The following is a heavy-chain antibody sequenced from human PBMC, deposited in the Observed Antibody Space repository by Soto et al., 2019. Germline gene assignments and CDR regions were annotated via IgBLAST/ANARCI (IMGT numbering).Heavy chain of an antibody. CDR1: GGTFSSYA. CDR2: IIPIFGTA. V-gene: IGHV1-69*01. D-gene: IGHD3-22*01. CDR3: ASFTYYYDCSGSLDYGMDV. J-gene: IGHJ6*02. Sequence: QVQLVQSGAEVKKPGSSVKVSCKASGGTFSSYAISWVRQAPGQGLEWMGGIIPIFGTANYAQKFQGRVTITADESTSTAYMELSSLRSEDTAVYYCASFTYYYDCSGSLDYGMDVWGQGTTVTVSS.